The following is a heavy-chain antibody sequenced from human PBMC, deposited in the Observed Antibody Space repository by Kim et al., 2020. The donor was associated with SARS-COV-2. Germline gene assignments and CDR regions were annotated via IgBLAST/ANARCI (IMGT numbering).Heavy chain of an antibody. V-gene: IGHV3-23*01. D-gene: IGHD2-21*01. Sequence: GGSLRLSCAASGFTFSSYTLTWVRQAPGKGLEWVSAIGGSGGRTSYADSVKGRFTLSRDTSKSTVYLQMNSLRAEDTAIYYCAKDAGNSLFYFDYWGQGT. CDR2: IGGSGGRT. J-gene: IGHJ4*02. CDR3: AKDAGNSLFYFDY. CDR1: GFTFSSYT.